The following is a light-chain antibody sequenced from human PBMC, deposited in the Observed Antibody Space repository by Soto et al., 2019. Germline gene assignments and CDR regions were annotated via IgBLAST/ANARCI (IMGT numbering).Light chain of an antibody. Sequence: EIVMTQSPATLSVSPGERATLSCRASQSVGSDLAWYQQKPGQAPRLVIYDTSSRATGIPDRFSGSGSGTDFTLTISRLEPEDFAVYFCYQYDSSPWTFGQGTKVDIK. J-gene: IGKJ1*01. V-gene: IGKV3-20*01. CDR3: YQYDSSPWT. CDR2: DTS. CDR1: QSVGSD.